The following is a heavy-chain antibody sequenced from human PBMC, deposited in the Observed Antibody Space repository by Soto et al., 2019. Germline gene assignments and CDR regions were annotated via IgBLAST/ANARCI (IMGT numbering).Heavy chain of an antibody. J-gene: IGHJ4*02. CDR1: AVFVSVGGFA. D-gene: IGHD3-10*01. CDR3: ARLQFGEGFDY. CDR2: ILHTGGT. V-gene: IGHV4-30-2*01. Sequence: MALSCAGAAVFVSVGGFAWSWIRQPPGKGLEWIGYILHTGGTQYNPSLKSRVSMSVDKSKNQFSLHLTSVTAADTAVYYCARLQFGEGFDYWGQGALVPVSS.